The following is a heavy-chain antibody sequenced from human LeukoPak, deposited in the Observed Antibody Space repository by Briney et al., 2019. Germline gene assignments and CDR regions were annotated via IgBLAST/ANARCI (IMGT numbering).Heavy chain of an antibody. J-gene: IGHJ4*02. CDR2: ISTNSNYI. Sequence: PGGSLRLSCAASGFTFSSYTMYWVRQAPGKGLEWVSSISTNSNYIFYADSVKGRFTISRDNAKNSLYLQINSLRAEDTAVYYCARVGLDRRGYSGYEAFDYWGQGTLVTVSS. CDR3: ARVGLDRRGYSGYEAFDY. V-gene: IGHV3-21*01. CDR1: GFTFSSYT. D-gene: IGHD5-12*01.